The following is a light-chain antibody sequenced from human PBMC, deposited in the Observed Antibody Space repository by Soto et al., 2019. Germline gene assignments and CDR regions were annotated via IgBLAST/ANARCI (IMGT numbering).Light chain of an antibody. CDR2: GAS. CDR1: QSVSSSY. Sequence: EIVLTQSPGTLSLSPGERATLSCRASQSVSSSYLAWYQHKPGQAPRLLIYGASSRATGIPDRFSGSGSGTDFTLTISRLEPEDFAVYYCQQRSTWPLTFGGGTKVEIK. CDR3: QQRSTWPLT. V-gene: IGKV3D-20*02. J-gene: IGKJ4*01.